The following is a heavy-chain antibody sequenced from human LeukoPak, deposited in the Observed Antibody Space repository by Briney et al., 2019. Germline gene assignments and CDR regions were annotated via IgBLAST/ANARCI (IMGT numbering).Heavy chain of an antibody. D-gene: IGHD2-15*01. V-gene: IGHV3-64*01. CDR2: INSNGDST. CDR1: GFTFSNYA. J-gene: IGHJ4*02. CDR3: ARCGGGSCYHPLDY. Sequence: GGSLRLSCAASGFTFSNYAMYWVRQAPGKGLDYVSAINSNGDSTYYANSVKGRFTISRDNSKNTLYLQMGSLRAEDMAVYYCARCGGGSCYHPLDYWGQGTLVTVSS.